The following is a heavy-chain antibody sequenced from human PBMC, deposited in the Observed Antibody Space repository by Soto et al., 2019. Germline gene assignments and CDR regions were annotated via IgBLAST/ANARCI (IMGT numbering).Heavy chain of an antibody. CDR2: ISGSSGNA. J-gene: IGHJ4*02. V-gene: IGHV1-18*01. CDR3: AREMAGLGGEYDY. D-gene: IGHD3-16*01. Sequence: QVQLVQSGAEVKNPGASVKVSCKTSGYTFTKYRVGWVRRAPGQGLEWMGWISGSSGNANYAEKVQGRITLTTDTSTSTAYIELRSLRSDDTAVYYCAREMAGLGGEYDYWGQGTLVIVSS. CDR1: GYTFTKYR.